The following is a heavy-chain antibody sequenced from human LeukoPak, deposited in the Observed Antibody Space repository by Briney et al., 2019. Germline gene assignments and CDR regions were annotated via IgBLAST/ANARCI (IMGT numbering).Heavy chain of an antibody. D-gene: IGHD5-24*01. J-gene: IGHJ4*02. CDR3: ARYLTRWLYYFDS. V-gene: IGHV4-30-4*01. CDR2: IHYSGST. Sequence: SETLSLTCTVSGDSLSSDEYFWNWIRQPPGEGLEWIGYIHYSGSTYNKPSLKSRVFMSVDTSKNQVSLKLNSVTAADTAVYYCARYLTRWLYYFDSWGQGTLVTVSS. CDR1: GDSLSSDEYF.